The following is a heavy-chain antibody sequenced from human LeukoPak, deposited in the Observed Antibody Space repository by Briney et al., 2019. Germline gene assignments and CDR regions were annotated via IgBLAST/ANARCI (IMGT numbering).Heavy chain of an antibody. D-gene: IGHD3-9*01. CDR2: INHSGST. CDR3: ARGLALTGYNYYYYMDV. Sequence: PSETLSLTCAVYGGSFSGYYWSWIRQPPGKGLEWIGEINHSGSTNYNPSLKSRVTISVDTSKNQFSLKLSSVTAADTAVYYCARGLALTGYNYYYYMDVWGKGTTVTISS. J-gene: IGHJ6*03. V-gene: IGHV4-34*01. CDR1: GGSFSGYY.